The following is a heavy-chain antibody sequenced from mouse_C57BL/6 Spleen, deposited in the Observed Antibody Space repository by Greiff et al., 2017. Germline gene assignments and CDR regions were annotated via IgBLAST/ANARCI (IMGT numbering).Heavy chain of an antibody. D-gene: IGHD2-3*01. Sequence: DVKLVESGPGLVKPSQSLSLTCSVTGYSITSGYYWNWIRQFPGNKLEWMGYISYDGSNNYNPSLKNRISITRDTSKNQFFLKLNSVTTEDTATYYCARIYDGLYAMDYWGQGTSVTVSS. CDR3: ARIYDGLYAMDY. CDR2: ISYDGSN. V-gene: IGHV3-6*01. J-gene: IGHJ4*01. CDR1: GYSITSGYY.